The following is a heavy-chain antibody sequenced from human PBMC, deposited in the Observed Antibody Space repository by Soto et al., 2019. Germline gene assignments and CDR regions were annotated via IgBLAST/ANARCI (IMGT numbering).Heavy chain of an antibody. J-gene: IGHJ3*02. CDR1: SYTFTSYG. D-gene: IGHD3-22*01. Sequence: ASVKVSCKASSYTFTSYGISWVRQAPGQGLEWMGWISAYNGNTNYAQKLQGRVTMTTDTSTSTAYMELRSLRSDDTAVYYCARSDDSSGYYPDAFDIWGQGTMVTVSS. V-gene: IGHV1-18*01. CDR3: ARSDDSSGYYPDAFDI. CDR2: ISAYNGNT.